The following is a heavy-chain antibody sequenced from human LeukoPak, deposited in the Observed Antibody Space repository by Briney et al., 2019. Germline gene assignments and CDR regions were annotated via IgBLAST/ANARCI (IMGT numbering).Heavy chain of an antibody. V-gene: IGHV4-59*01. CDR2: IYNSGST. CDR1: GGSMSNYY. CDR3: ARVSVASIDFDY. Sequence: SETLSLTCTVSGGSMSNYYWSWIRQPPGKGLEWIGFIYNSGSTNYNPSLRSRVTISVDTSKNQFSLKLSSVTAADTAVYYCARVSVASIDFDYRGQGILVTVSS. J-gene: IGHJ4*02. D-gene: IGHD5-12*01.